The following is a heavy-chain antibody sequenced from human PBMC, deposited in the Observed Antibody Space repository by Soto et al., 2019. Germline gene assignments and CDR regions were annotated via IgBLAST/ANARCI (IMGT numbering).Heavy chain of an antibody. CDR3: SIDVASSGVGELDY. CDR1: GFTFAPAW. CDR2: IKSKTSGETT. Sequence: EVHVVESGGGLVKPGGSLRLSCAAYGFTFAPAWMTWVRQSPGKGLEWVARIKSKTSGETTDYAAPVKGRFTISRDDSKSTVYLQMSSLNTEDTAIYYCSIDVASSGVGELDYWGQGTLVTVS. V-gene: IGHV3-15*01. D-gene: IGHD2-21*01. J-gene: IGHJ4*02.